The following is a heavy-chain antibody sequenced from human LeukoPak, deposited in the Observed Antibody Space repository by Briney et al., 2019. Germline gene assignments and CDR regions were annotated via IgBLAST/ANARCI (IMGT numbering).Heavy chain of an antibody. D-gene: IGHD3-10*01. V-gene: IGHV5-51*01. CDR2: IYPDDSDT. J-gene: IGHJ5*02. CDR1: GYSFTTYW. CDR3: ARQRGGSGSINWFDP. Sequence: GESLKISCETSGYSFTTYWIGWVRQMPGTGLEWVGAIYPDDSDTRYSPSFQGQVAISADKSVRTAYLQWSSLKASDTAMYYCARQRGGSGSINWFDPWGQGTLVTVSS.